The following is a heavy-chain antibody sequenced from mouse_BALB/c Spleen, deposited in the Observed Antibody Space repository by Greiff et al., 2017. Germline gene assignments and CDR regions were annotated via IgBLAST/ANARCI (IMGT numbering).Heavy chain of an antibody. D-gene: IGHD2-2*01. CDR2: IDPANGNT. Sequence: EVKLQESGAELVKPGASVKLSCTASGFNIKDTYMHWVKQRPEQGLEWIGRIDPANGNTKYDPKFQGKATITADTSSNTAYLQLSSLTSEDTAVYYCARVYGYDAAWFAYWGQGTLVTVSA. V-gene: IGHV14-3*02. J-gene: IGHJ3*01. CDR3: ARVYGYDAAWFAY. CDR1: GFNIKDTY.